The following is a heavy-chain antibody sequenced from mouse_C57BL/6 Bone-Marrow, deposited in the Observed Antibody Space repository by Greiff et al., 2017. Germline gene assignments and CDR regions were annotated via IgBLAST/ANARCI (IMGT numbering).Heavy chain of an antibody. CDR3: ARDDYGSSPWFAY. J-gene: IGHJ3*01. Sequence: EVNLVESGGGLVQPGGSLKLSCAASGFTFSDYYMYWVRQTPEKRLEWVAYISNGGGSTYYPDTVKGRFTISRDNAKNTLYLQMIRLKSEDTSMYYCARDDYGSSPWFAYWGQGTLVTVSA. V-gene: IGHV5-12*01. CDR1: GFTFSDYY. D-gene: IGHD1-1*01. CDR2: ISNGGGST.